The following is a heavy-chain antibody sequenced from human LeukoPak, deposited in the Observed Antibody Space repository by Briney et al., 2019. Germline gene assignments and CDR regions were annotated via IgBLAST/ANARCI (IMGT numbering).Heavy chain of an antibody. J-gene: IGHJ4*02. CDR1: GYTFTGYY. CDR3: AREIARGGSYFDY. Sequence: ASLKVSCKASGYTFTGYYVHWVRQAPGQGLEWMGRIDPNSGDTRYAQKVQDRVTMTWDRSITTAYMELSSLRSGDTAMYFCAREIARGGSYFDYWGQGTLVTVSS. CDR2: IDPNSGDT. D-gene: IGHD1-26*01. V-gene: IGHV1-2*06.